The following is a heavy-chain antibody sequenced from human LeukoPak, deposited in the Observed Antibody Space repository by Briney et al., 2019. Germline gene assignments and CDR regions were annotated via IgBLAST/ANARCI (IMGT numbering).Heavy chain of an antibody. CDR3: ARGGNWNDAQLDY. Sequence: ASVEVSCKASGYTFTSYYMHWVRQAPGQGLEWMGIIKPSGGSTSYAQKFQGRVTMTRDMSTSTVYMELSSLRSEDTAVYYCARGGNWNDAQLDYWGQGTLVTVSS. CDR2: IKPSGGST. V-gene: IGHV1-46*01. D-gene: IGHD1-1*01. J-gene: IGHJ4*02. CDR1: GYTFTSYY.